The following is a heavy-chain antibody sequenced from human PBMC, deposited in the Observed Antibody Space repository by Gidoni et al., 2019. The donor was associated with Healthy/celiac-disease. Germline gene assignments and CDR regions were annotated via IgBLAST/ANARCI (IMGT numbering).Heavy chain of an antibody. CDR3: ARGSYGYTMGYYFDY. Sequence: QLQLQESGPGLVKPSETLSLTCTVSGGSISSSSYYWGWIRQPPGKGLEWIGSIYYSGSTYYNPSLKSRVTISVDTSKNQFSLKLSSVTAADTAVYYCARGSYGYTMGYYFDYWGQGTLVTVSS. V-gene: IGHV4-39*01. CDR2: IYYSGST. D-gene: IGHD5-18*01. J-gene: IGHJ4*02. CDR1: GGSISSSSYY.